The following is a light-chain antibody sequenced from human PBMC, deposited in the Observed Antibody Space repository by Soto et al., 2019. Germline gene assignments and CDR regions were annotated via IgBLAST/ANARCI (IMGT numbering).Light chain of an antibody. CDR1: RSDVGTYNL. Sequence: QSALTQPASVSGSPGQSITISCTGTRSDVGTYNLVSWYQQHTGKAPKLMIYDGSKRPSGVSSRFSGSKSGNTASLTISGLQDEDEADYYCYSYAGSSTVIFGGGTKLTVL. CDR2: DGS. V-gene: IGLV2-23*01. CDR3: YSYAGSSTVI. J-gene: IGLJ2*01.